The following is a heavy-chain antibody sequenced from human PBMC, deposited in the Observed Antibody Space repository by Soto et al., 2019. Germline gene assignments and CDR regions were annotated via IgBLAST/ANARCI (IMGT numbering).Heavy chain of an antibody. J-gene: IGHJ3*02. CDR1: GGTFSSYA. CDR2: IIPIFGTA. CDR3: ARGGHRHYDAFDI. V-gene: IGHV1-69*13. Sequence: SVKVSCKASGGTFSSYAISWVRQAPGQGLEWMGGIIPIFGTANYAQKFQGRVTITADESTSTAYMELSSLRSEDTAVYYCARGGHRHYDAFDIRGQGTLVTVSS.